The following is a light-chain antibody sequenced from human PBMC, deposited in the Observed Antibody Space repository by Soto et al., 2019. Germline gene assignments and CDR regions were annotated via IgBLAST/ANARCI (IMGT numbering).Light chain of an antibody. Sequence: NFMLTQPHSVSESPGKTVTISCTRSSGSIASNYVQWYQQRPGSAPSPVIYEDKQRPSGVPDRFSGSIDSSSNSASLTISGLQTEDEADYFCQSYDSSLSGVVFGGGTKLTVL. CDR3: QSYDSSLSGVV. V-gene: IGLV6-57*04. J-gene: IGLJ2*01. CDR1: SGSIASNY. CDR2: EDK.